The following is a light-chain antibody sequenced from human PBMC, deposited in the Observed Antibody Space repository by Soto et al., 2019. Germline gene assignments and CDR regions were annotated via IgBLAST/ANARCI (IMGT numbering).Light chain of an antibody. J-gene: IGLJ3*02. Sequence: QSALTQPASVSGSPGQSITISCTGTSSDVGAHNHVSWYQQHPGKAPKLMIYDVSARPSGVSNRFSGSKSGNTASLTISGLQAEDEADYYCSSYTTSTTWVFGGGTQLTVL. CDR1: SSDVGAHNH. CDR2: DVS. V-gene: IGLV2-14*03. CDR3: SSYTTSTTWV.